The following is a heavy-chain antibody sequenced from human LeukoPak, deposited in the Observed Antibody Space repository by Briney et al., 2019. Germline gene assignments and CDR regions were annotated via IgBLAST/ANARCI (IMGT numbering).Heavy chain of an antibody. Sequence: SETLSLTCTVSGGSISTYYWNWIRQPPGKGLEWIGYIFHSGSTNYNPSLKSRVTISVDTSKNHFSLELSSVTAADTAVYYCASTYYYDSSGYYGPFDIWGQGTMVTVSS. CDR3: ASTYYYDSSGYYGPFDI. CDR2: IFHSGST. J-gene: IGHJ3*02. V-gene: IGHV4-59*08. CDR1: GGSISTYY. D-gene: IGHD3-22*01.